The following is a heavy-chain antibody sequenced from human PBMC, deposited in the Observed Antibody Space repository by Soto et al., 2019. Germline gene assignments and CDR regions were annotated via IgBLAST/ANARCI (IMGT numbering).Heavy chain of an antibody. Sequence: ASVKVSCKASGYTFTSYAMHWVRQAPGQRLEWMGWINAGNGNTKYSQKFQGRVTITRDTSASTAYMELSSLRSEDTAVYYCARDRCSTSCHAGPDYWGQGTLVTVSS. CDR2: INAGNGNT. CDR3: ARDRCSTSCHAGPDY. CDR1: GYTFTSYA. V-gene: IGHV1-3*01. J-gene: IGHJ4*02. D-gene: IGHD2-2*01.